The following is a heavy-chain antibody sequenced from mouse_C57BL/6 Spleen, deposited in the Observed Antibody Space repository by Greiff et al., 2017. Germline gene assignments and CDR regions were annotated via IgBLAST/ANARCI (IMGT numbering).Heavy chain of an antibody. J-gene: IGHJ2*01. D-gene: IGHD1-1*01. V-gene: IGHV1-69*01. CDR1: GYTFTSYW. CDR3: ARGLRNFAY. CDR2: IDPSDSYT. Sequence: QVQLQQPGAELVMPGASVKLSCKASGYTFTSYWMHWVKQRPGQGLEWIGEIDPSDSYTNYNQKFKGKSTLTVDKSSSTAYMQLSSLTSEDSAVYYCARGLRNFAYWGQGTTLTVSS.